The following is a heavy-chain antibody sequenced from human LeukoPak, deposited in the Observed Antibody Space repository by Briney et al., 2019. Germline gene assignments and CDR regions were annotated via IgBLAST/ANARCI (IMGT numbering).Heavy chain of an antibody. CDR2: INHSGST. Sequence: PSETLSPTCAVYGESFSGYYWSWIRQPPGKGLEWIGEINHSGSTNYNPSLKSRVTISVDTSKNQFSLKLSSVTAADTAVHYCARRDYDFWSGFGVPFDYWGQGTLVTVSS. CDR3: ARRDYDFWSGFGVPFDY. V-gene: IGHV4-34*01. CDR1: GESFSGYY. J-gene: IGHJ4*02. D-gene: IGHD3-3*01.